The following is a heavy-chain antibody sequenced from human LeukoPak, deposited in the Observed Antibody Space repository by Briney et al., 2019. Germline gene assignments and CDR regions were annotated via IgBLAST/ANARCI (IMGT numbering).Heavy chain of an antibody. CDR3: ARGAVGY. Sequence: GGSLRLSCVASGFTFSSHGMNWVRQAPGKGLEWVANIKEDGSEKYYVDSVKGRFTISRDNANNSLYLQMNSLRVEDTAVYYCARGAVGYWGQGTLVTVSS. V-gene: IGHV3-7*01. CDR1: GFTFSSHG. CDR2: IKEDGSEK. J-gene: IGHJ4*02.